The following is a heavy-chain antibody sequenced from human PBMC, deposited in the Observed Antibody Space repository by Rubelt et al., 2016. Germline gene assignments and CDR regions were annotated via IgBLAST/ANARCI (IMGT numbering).Heavy chain of an antibody. D-gene: IGHD3-3*01. V-gene: IGHV4-31*03. CDR2: IYYSGST. Sequence: QVQLQESGPGLVKPSQTLSLTCTVSGGSISSGGYYWSWIRQHPGKGLEWIGYIYYSGSTYYNPSLKRRVTRSVDTSKNQLSLKLSSGTAADTAVYYCARHNVDLWSGYLFDYWGQGTLVTVSS. J-gene: IGHJ4*02. CDR1: GGSISSGGYY. CDR3: ARHNVDLWSGYLFDY.